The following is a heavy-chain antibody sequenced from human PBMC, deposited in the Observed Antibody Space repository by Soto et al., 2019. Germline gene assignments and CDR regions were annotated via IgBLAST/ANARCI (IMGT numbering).Heavy chain of an antibody. Sequence: QMQLVPSGGGLVKPGGSLTLSGNGSGFTFSDYYMIWVRQTPGKGLEWLAYISDSGSTIYYADSVRARFTIFRENAANSVYLQLDGLTDGDTAFYYCARGGSGWTRGGWLGPWGQGSLVTFSS. J-gene: IGHJ5*02. CDR3: ARGGSGWTRGGWLGP. CDR1: GFTFSDYY. CDR2: ISDSGSTI. D-gene: IGHD6-25*01. V-gene: IGHV3-11*01.